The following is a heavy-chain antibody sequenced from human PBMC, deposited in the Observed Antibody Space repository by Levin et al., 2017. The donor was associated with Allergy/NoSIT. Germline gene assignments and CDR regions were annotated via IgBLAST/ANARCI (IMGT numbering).Heavy chain of an antibody. J-gene: IGHJ4*02. CDR2: INHSGST. V-gene: IGHV4-34*01. D-gene: IGHD5-12*01. CDR1: GGSFSDYY. CDR3: ARDQEGGHAYGY. Sequence: PSDTLSLTCAVYGGSFSDYYWSWIRQPPGKGLEWIGEINHSGSTNYNPSLKSRVTISLDTSKNQFSLKLSSVTAADTAVYYCARDQEGGHAYGYWGQGTLVTVSS.